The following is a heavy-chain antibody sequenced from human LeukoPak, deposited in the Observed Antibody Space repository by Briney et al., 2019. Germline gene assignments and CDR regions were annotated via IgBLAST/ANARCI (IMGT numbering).Heavy chain of an antibody. V-gene: IGHV4-59*01. CDR2: IYYSGST. D-gene: IGHD1-26*01. CDR3: ARVEWELREYFDY. J-gene: IGHJ4*02. CDR1: GGSISSYY. Sequence: SETLSLTCSVSGGSISSYYWSWIRQPPGKGLEWIGYIYYSGSTNYNPSLKSRVTISVDTSKNQFSLKLSSVTAADTAVYYCARVEWELREYFDYWGQGTLVTVSS.